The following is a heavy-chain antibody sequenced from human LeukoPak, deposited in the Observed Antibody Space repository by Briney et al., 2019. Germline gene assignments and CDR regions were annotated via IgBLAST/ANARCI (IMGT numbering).Heavy chain of an antibody. CDR1: GFTFSSYS. J-gene: IGHJ4*02. V-gene: IGHV3-48*01. Sequence: GGSLRLSCAASGFTFSSYSRNWGRQAPGKGLEWVSYISSSGSTIYYADSVKGRFTISRANANNSLYLQMTSLRAEDTAVYYCAREHYSSSSPDYWGQGTLVTVSS. CDR3: AREHYSSSSPDY. CDR2: ISSSGSTI. D-gene: IGHD6-6*01.